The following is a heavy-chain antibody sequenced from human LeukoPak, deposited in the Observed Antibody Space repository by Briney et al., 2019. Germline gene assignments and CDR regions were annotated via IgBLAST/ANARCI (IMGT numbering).Heavy chain of an antibody. D-gene: IGHD5-12*01. J-gene: IGHJ4*02. CDR1: GGSFSGYY. Sequence: SETLSLTCAVYGGSFSGYYWSWIRQPPGKGLEWIGEINHSGSTNYNPSLKGRVTISVDTSKNQFSLKLSSVTAADTAVYYCARRGRWLRSYDYWGQGTLVTVSS. V-gene: IGHV4-34*01. CDR3: ARRGRWLRSYDY. CDR2: INHSGST.